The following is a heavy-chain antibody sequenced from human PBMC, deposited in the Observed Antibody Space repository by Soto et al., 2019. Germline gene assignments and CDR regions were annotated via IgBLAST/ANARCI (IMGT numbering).Heavy chain of an antibody. Sequence: QITLKESGSTLVKPTQTLTLTCTFSGFSLTTSGVGVGWIRQPPGKALEWLALIYWNDDERYSPSLKSRLTTTKDTSKNQVVLTLTNMDPVDTGTYYCARSPTVFRYCDSTSCLNSFDPWGQGTLVTVSS. V-gene: IGHV2-5*01. CDR3: ARSPTVFRYCDSTSCLNSFDP. J-gene: IGHJ5*02. CDR1: GFSLTTSGVG. D-gene: IGHD2-2*01. CDR2: IYWNDDE.